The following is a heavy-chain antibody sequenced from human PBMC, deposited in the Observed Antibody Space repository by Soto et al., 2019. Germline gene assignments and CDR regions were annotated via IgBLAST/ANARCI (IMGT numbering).Heavy chain of an antibody. CDR1: GVTFCSYV. D-gene: IGHD6-25*01. Sequence: GRSLKLSCAASGVTFCSYVISGVRQAPGKGLEWVSAISGSGGSTYYADSVKGRFTISRDNSKNTLYLQMNSLRAEDTAVYYCAKDLGFYPVYFDYWGQGTLVTVSS. V-gene: IGHV3-23*01. CDR2: ISGSGGST. CDR3: AKDLGFYPVYFDY. J-gene: IGHJ4*02.